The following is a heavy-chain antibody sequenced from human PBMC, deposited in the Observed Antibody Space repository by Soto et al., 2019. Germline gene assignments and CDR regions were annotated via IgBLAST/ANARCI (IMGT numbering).Heavy chain of an antibody. Sequence: ASLKVSCKASGYTFTGYYMHWVRQAPGQGLEWMGWINPNSGGTNYAQKFQGRVTMTRDTSISTAYMELSRLRSDDTAVYYCARVPWDILTGYYPKSKLGFDPWGQGTLVTVSS. D-gene: IGHD3-9*01. V-gene: IGHV1-2*02. J-gene: IGHJ5*02. CDR2: INPNSGGT. CDR1: GYTFTGYY. CDR3: ARVPWDILTGYYPKSKLGFDP.